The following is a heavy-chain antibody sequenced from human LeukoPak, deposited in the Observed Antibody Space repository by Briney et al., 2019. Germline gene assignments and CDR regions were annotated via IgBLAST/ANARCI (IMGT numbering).Heavy chain of an antibody. V-gene: IGHV3-7*01. CDR3: AELGITMIGGV. CDR1: GFTFSNYN. Sequence: GGSLRLSCAASGFTFSNYNMNWVRQAPGKGLEWVANIKQDGSEKYYVDSVKGRFTISRDNAKNSLYLQMNSLRAEDTAVYYCAELGITMIGGVWGKGTTVTISS. J-gene: IGHJ6*04. D-gene: IGHD3-10*02. CDR2: IKQDGSEK.